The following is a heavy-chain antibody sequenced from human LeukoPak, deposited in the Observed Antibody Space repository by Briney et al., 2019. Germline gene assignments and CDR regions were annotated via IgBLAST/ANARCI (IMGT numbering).Heavy chain of an antibody. CDR1: GGTFSSYA. V-gene: IGHV1-69*06. CDR3: ARVALVVAATNWFDP. D-gene: IGHD2-15*01. Sequence: GSSVKVSCKASGGTFSSYAISWVRQAPGQGLEWMGGIIPIFGTANYVQKFQGRVTITADKSTSTAYMELSSLRSEDTAVYYCARVALVVAATNWFDPWGQGTLVTVSS. CDR2: IIPIFGTA. J-gene: IGHJ5*02.